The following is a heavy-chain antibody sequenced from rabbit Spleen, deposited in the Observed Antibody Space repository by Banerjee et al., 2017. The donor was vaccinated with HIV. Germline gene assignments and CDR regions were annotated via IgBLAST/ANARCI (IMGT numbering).Heavy chain of an antibody. CDR3: ARGSNGGVSDWVDYFNL. Sequence: QEQLEESGGDLVKPEGSLTLTCTASGFSFSSSYWICWVRQAPGKGLEWIACIWTGTSGVTYYASWAKGRFTISKTSSTTVTLLMTSLTAADTATYFCARGSNGGVSDWVDYFNLWGPGTLVTVS. CDR2: IWTGTSGVT. CDR1: GFSFSSSYW. V-gene: IGHV1S45*01. D-gene: IGHD2-1*01. J-gene: IGHJ4*01.